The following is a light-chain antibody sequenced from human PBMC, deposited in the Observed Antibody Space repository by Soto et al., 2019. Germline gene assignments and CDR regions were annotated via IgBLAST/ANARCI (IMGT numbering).Light chain of an antibody. CDR1: SGDVGGYNY. V-gene: IGLV2-14*03. Sequence: QSALTQPASVSGSPGQSITISCSGTSGDVGGYNYVSWYQQHPGKAPKLMIYDVSNRPSGVSNRFSGSKSGNTASLTISGLQAEDEADYYCGSYTSSSSPWVFGGGTKVTVL. J-gene: IGLJ3*02. CDR2: DVS. CDR3: GSYTSSSSPWV.